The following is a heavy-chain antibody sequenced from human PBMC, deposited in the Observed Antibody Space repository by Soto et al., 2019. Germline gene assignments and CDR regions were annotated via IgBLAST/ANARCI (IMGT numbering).Heavy chain of an antibody. V-gene: IGHV3-30*03. Sequence: QVQLVESGGVVVQPGRSLRLSWSASGFTFSNYGMHWVRQAPGKGLEGLAVISYDGTNKYYADSVKGRFTISRDNSKNTVYLQMNSLRTEDTAVYYCATIPWEEPSLNYYGMDVWGQGTTVTVSS. CDR3: ATIPWEEPSLNYYGMDV. CDR1: GFTFSNYG. J-gene: IGHJ6*02. D-gene: IGHD1-26*01. CDR2: ISYDGTNK.